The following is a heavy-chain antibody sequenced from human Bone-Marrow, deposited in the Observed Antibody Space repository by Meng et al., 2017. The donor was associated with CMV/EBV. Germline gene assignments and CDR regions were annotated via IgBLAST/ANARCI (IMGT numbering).Heavy chain of an antibody. CDR1: GGSVSSGSYY. CDR2: NYYSGST. V-gene: IGHV4-61*01. J-gene: IGHJ5*02. CDR3: ARVDYDFWSGYWRLDP. D-gene: IGHD3-3*01. Sequence: GSLRLSCTVSGGSVSSGSYYWSWIRQPPGKGLEWIGYNYYSGSTNYNPSLKSRVTISVDTSKNQFSLKLSSVTAADTAVCYCARVDYDFWSGYWRLDPWGQGTLVTVSS.